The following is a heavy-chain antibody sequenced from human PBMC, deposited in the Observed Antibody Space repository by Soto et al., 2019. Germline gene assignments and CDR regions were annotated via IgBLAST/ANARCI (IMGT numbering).Heavy chain of an antibody. J-gene: IGHJ3*02. D-gene: IGHD2-8*01. CDR1: GGSISSSSYY. Sequence: SETLSLTCTVSGGSISSSSYYWGWIRQPPGKGLEWIGSIYYSGSTYYNPSLKSRVTISVDTSKNQFSLKLSSVTAADTAVYYCARHPVWEYAIHSAFDIWGQGTMVTVS. V-gene: IGHV4-39*01. CDR2: IYYSGST. CDR3: ARHPVWEYAIHSAFDI.